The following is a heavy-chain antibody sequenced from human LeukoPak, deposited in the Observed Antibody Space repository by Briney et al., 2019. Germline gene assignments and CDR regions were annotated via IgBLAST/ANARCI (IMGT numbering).Heavy chain of an antibody. Sequence: GGSLRLSCAAPGFIFSNYWMTWVRQAPGKGLEWVAHINQDGSKEYYMDSVRARFTISRDNAKNSLSLQMNSLRAEDTAVYYCVRDGGVSGYDLLDYWGQGTLVTVSS. CDR3: VRDGGVSGYDLLDY. V-gene: IGHV3-7*01. CDR1: GFIFSNYW. J-gene: IGHJ4*02. D-gene: IGHD5-12*01. CDR2: INQDGSKE.